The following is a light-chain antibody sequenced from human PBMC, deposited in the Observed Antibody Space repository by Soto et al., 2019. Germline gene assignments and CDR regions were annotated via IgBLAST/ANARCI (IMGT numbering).Light chain of an antibody. J-gene: IGKJ2*01. CDR2: GAS. Sequence: DIQMTQSPSSLSAYVGDRVTITCRASQGIGNYLAWYQQKPGKVPKLLIYGASTLQSGVPSRFSGSGSGTVFTLTISSLQPEDFATYYCQKYNSAPRTFGQGTKLEIK. CDR1: QGIGNY. CDR3: QKYNSAPRT. V-gene: IGKV1-27*01.